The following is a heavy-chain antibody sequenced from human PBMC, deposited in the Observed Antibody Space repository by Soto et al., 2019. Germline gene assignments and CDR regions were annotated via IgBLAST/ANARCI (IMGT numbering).Heavy chain of an antibody. Sequence: ASQKLAFATNEFAGYSIYTSDVRQAPEKGLEWVSVIFSGGSTYYADSVKGRFTISRDNSKNTLYLQMNSLRAEDTAVYYCARDRYPLDYWGQGTLVTVSS. CDR1: EFAGYSIY. J-gene: IGHJ4*02. CDR3: ARDRYPLDY. CDR2: IFSGGST. D-gene: IGHD1-1*01. V-gene: IGHV3-66*01.